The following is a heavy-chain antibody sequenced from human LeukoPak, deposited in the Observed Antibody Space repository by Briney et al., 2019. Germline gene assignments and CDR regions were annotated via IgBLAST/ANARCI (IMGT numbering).Heavy chain of an antibody. CDR3: ATEKSGSYPYYFDY. V-gene: IGHV4-59*01. J-gene: IGHJ4*02. D-gene: IGHD1-26*01. CDR2: IYYSGST. Sequence: SETLSLTCTVSGDSISGNYWTWIRQPPGKGLEWIGYIYYSGSTNYNPSLKSRVTISVDTSKNQFSLNLSSVTAADTAVYYCATEKSGSYPYYFDYWGQGTLVTVSS. CDR1: GDSISGNY.